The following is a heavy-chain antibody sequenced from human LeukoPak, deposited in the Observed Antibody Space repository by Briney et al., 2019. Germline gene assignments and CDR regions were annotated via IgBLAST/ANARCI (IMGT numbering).Heavy chain of an antibody. D-gene: IGHD5-12*01. CDR1: GFTFDDYG. Sequence: PGGSLRLSCAASGFTFDDYGMSWVRQAPGKGLEWVSVIYSGGSTYYADSVKGRFTISRDNSKNTLYLQMNSLRAEDTAVYYCARGGYGADYYYYYYMDVWGKGTTVTVSS. J-gene: IGHJ6*03. CDR2: IYSGGST. V-gene: IGHV3-53*01. CDR3: ARGGYGADYYYYYYMDV.